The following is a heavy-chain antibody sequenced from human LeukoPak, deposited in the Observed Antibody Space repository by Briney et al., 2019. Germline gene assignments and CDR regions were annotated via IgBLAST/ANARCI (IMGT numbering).Heavy chain of an antibody. V-gene: IGHV1-2*06. CDR1: GYTFNDHD. CDR3: ARDWSGSYEQ. J-gene: IGHJ4*02. CDR2: INPNSGGT. Sequence: GASVKVSCKASGYTFNDHDMHWVLQAPGQGLKWMGRINPNSGGTTYAQKFQGRVTMTRDTSISTAYMELSRLTSDDTAVYYCARDWSGSYEQWGQGTLVTVSS. D-gene: IGHD1-26*01.